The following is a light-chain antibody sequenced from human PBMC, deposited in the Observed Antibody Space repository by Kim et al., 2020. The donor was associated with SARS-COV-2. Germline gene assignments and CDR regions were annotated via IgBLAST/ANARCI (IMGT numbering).Light chain of an antibody. CDR1: QAIGSD. Sequence: ASVGDRVTINCRATQAIGSDLGWYQQKPGEAPNLLIFAASYLQSGVPSRFRGSGSGTDFTLTITSLRPADFATYYCLQSHRYPWTFGQGTKVDIK. V-gene: IGKV1-6*01. J-gene: IGKJ1*01. CDR3: LQSHRYPWT. CDR2: AAS.